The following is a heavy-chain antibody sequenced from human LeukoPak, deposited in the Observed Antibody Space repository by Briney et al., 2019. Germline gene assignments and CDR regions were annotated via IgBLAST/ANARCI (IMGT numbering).Heavy chain of an antibody. CDR3: AKDGQLGGRSWFTLYFDY. J-gene: IGHJ4*02. Sequence: GGSLRLSCAASGFTFSNYAMRWVRQAPGKGLEWVSGISGSGGSTNYADSVKGRFTISRDNSKNTLYLQMNSLRPEDPAVYYCAKDGQLGGRSWFTLYFDYWGQGTLVTVYS. CDR2: ISGSGGST. D-gene: IGHD6-13*01. CDR1: GFTFSNYA. V-gene: IGHV3-23*01.